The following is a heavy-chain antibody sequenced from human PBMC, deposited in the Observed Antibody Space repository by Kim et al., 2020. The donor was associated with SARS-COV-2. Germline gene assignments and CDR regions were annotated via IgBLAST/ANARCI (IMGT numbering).Heavy chain of an antibody. Sequence: GYSVKGRFTISRDNAKDTLDLQMSSLRAEDTAVYYCATGSLGRDGYKWVDCWGQGALVTVSS. V-gene: IGHV3-74*01. D-gene: IGHD5-12*01. J-gene: IGHJ4*02. CDR3: ATGSLGRDGYKWVDC.